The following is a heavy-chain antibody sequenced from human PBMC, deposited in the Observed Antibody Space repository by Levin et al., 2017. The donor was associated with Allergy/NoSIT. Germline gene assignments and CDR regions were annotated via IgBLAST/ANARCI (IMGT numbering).Heavy chain of an antibody. D-gene: IGHD2-15*01. Sequence: GESLKISCAASGFTFSNAWMSWVRQAPGKGLEWVGRIKSKTDGGTTDYAAPVKGRFTISRDDSKNTLYLQMNSLKTEDTAVYYCTTDPSFGYCSGGSCPLEASFDYWGQGTLVTVSS. V-gene: IGHV3-15*01. CDR2: IKSKTDGGTT. CDR1: GFTFSNAW. J-gene: IGHJ4*02. CDR3: TTDPSFGYCSGGSCPLEASFDY.